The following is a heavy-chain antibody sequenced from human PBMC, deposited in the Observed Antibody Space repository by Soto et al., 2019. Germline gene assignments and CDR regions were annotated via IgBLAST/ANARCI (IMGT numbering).Heavy chain of an antibody. CDR2: FIPVVRTP. D-gene: IGHD3-10*01. CDR1: RGTLISNA. CDR3: ARIDSFDRRTYYPNWFDS. V-gene: IGHV1-69*01. Sequence: QVQLVQSGAEVRKPGSSVKVSCKTSRGTLISNAVSWVRQAPGQGLEWMGGFIPVVRTPYYAQKFQGRVTITADDSTNTAYMELSSLRPDDTAFYFRARIDSFDRRTYYPNWFDSWGQGTLVTVSS. J-gene: IGHJ5*01.